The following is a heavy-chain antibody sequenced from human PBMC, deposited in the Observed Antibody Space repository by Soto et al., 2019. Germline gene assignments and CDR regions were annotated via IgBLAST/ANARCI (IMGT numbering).Heavy chain of an antibody. Sequence: GGSLRLSCAASGFTFSSYAMSWVRQAPGKGLEWVSAISGSGGSTYYADSVKGRFTISRDNSKNTLYLQMNSLRAEDTAVYYCAKEGLRDSAEPYYFGYWGQGTLVTVSS. CDR3: AKEGLRDSAEPYYFGY. V-gene: IGHV3-23*01. J-gene: IGHJ4*02. CDR2: ISGSGGST. CDR1: GFTFSSYA. D-gene: IGHD3-22*01.